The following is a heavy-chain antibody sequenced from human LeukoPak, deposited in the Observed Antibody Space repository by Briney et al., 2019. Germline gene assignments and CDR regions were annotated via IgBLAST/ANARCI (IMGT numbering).Heavy chain of an antibody. J-gene: IGHJ4*02. CDR3: ATAGPPGIAVAGTVDY. Sequence: ASVKVSCKVSGYTLTELSMHWVRQASGKGLEWMGGFDPEDGETIYAQKFQGRVTMTEDTSTDTAYMELSSLRSEDTAVYYCATAGPPGIAVAGTVDYWGQGTLVTVSS. D-gene: IGHD6-19*01. V-gene: IGHV1-24*01. CDR2: FDPEDGET. CDR1: GYTLTELS.